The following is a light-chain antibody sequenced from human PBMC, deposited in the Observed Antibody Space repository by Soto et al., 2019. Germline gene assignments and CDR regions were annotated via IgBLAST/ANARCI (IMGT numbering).Light chain of an antibody. J-gene: IGKJ3*01. Sequence: EIVLTQSPGTLSLSPGERATLFCRASQSIATSQLAWYQQKPGQAPRLLIGASTRATGIPDRFSGSGSGTDFTLTISILEPEDVAVYYWQQYGSSPLTFGPGTKVDIK. CDR3: QQYGSSPLT. CDR2: GAS. CDR1: QSIATSQ. V-gene: IGKV3-20*01.